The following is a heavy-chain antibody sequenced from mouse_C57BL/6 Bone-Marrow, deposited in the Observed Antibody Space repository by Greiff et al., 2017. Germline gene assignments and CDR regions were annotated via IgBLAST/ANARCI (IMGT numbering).Heavy chain of an antibody. Sequence: QVQLQQSGAELARPGASVKLSCKASGYTFTSYGISWVKQRTGQGLEWIGEIYPRSGNTYYNEKFKGKATLTADKSSSTAYMELRSLTSEDSAVYFCARRGNGQSYYAMDYWGQGTSVTVSS. CDR1: GYTFTSYG. V-gene: IGHV1-81*01. J-gene: IGHJ4*01. CDR3: ARRGNGQSYYAMDY. D-gene: IGHD3-1*01. CDR2: IYPRSGNT.